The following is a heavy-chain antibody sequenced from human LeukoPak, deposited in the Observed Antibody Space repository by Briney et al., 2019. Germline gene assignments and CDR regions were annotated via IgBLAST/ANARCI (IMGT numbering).Heavy chain of an antibody. V-gene: IGHV3-74*01. D-gene: IGHD6-6*01. Sequence: GGSLRLSCAASGFTFSSYWMHWVRRAPGRGLVWVSRINSDGSSTSYADSVKGRFTISRDNAKNTLYLQVNSLRAEDTAVYYCARDKGTSYLSSFDYWGQGTLVTVSS. CDR2: INSDGSST. CDR3: ARDKGTSYLSSFDY. CDR1: GFTFSSYW. J-gene: IGHJ4*02.